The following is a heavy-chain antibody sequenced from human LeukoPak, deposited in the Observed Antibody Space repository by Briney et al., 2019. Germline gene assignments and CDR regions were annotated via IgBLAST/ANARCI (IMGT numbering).Heavy chain of an antibody. V-gene: IGHV3-43*02. CDR3: AKGPSGGSGYYYYYYYMDV. CDR2: ISGDGGST. D-gene: IGHD3-10*01. CDR1: GFTFDDYA. J-gene: IGHJ6*03. Sequence: GGSLRLSCAASGFTFDDYAMHLVRQAPGKGLEWVSLISGDGGSTYYADSVKGRFTISRDNSKNSLYLQMNSLRTEDTALYYCAKGPSGGSGYYYYYYYMDVWGKGTTVTVSS.